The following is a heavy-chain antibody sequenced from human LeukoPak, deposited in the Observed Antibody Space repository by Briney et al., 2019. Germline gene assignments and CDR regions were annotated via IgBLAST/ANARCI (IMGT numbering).Heavy chain of an antibody. D-gene: IGHD3-10*01. CDR2: IYPGDSDT. V-gene: IGHV5-51*01. Sequence: GESLNISCKGSGYSFTSYWIGWVRQLPGKGLEWMGIIYPGDSDTRYSPSFQGLVTISADKSISTAYLQWSSLKASDTAMYYCARGGSTMVTPYYFDYWGQGTLVTVSS. CDR1: GYSFTSYW. J-gene: IGHJ4*02. CDR3: ARGGSTMVTPYYFDY.